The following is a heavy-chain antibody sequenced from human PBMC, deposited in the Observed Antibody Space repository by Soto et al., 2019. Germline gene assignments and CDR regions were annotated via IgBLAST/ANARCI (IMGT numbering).Heavy chain of an antibody. V-gene: IGHV3-30-3*01. D-gene: IGHD6-19*01. CDR2: ISYDGSNK. J-gene: IGHJ6*02. Sequence: PGGSLRLSCAASGFTFSSYAMHWVRQAPGKGLEWVAVISYDGSNKYYADSVKGRFTISRDNSKNTLYLQMNSLRAEDTAVYYCASSSGRYSDYYYYGMDVWGQGTTVTVS. CDR1: GFTFSSYA. CDR3: ASSSGRYSDYYYYGMDV.